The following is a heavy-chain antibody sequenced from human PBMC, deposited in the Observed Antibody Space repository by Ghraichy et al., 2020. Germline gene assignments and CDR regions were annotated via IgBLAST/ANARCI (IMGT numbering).Heavy chain of an antibody. CDR2: TYYRSKWYN. D-gene: IGHD5-24*01. CDR1: GDSVSSNSAA. J-gene: IGHJ6*02. CDR3: ARDLWVGRDGYNSHYYYGMDV. Sequence: LSLTCAISGDSVSSNSAAWNWIRQSPSRGLEWLGRTYYRSKWYNDYAVSVKSRITINPDTSKNQFSLQLNSVTPEDTAVYYCARDLWVGRDGYNSHYYYGMDVWGQGTTVTVSS. V-gene: IGHV6-1*01.